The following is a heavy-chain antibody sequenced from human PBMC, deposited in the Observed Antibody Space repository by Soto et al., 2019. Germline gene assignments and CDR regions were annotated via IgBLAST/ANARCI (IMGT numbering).Heavy chain of an antibody. CDR1: GGTFDNFI. J-gene: IGHJ6*01. CDR2: IVPMLGTP. V-gene: IGHV1-69*01. Sequence: QVQLVQSGAEVKEPGSSVRVSCKASGGTFDNFIMNWVRQTPGQGLEWMGGIVPMLGTPTYAEKFKGRVTLSATGSTSTMYMEVTSLRSEDTAIYYSARNGTYSSSLRQYSGMDAWGQGTTVTVSS. CDR3: ARNGTYSSSLRQYSGMDA. D-gene: IGHD1-26*01.